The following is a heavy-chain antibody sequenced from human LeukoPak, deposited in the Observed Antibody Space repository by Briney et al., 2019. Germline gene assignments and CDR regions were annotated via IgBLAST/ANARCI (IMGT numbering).Heavy chain of an antibody. D-gene: IGHD6-13*01. CDR2: LYTGGDT. V-gene: IGHV3-53*01. CDR3: AKDVGIAAAAVHY. CDR1: GFTVSAHY. J-gene: IGHJ4*02. Sequence: PGGSLRLSCAVSGFTVSAHYMSWVRQAPGKGLECVSFLYTGGDTYYADSVKGRFTISRDNSKNTLYLQMDSLRAEDTAVYYCAKDVGIAAAAVHYWGQGTLVTVSS.